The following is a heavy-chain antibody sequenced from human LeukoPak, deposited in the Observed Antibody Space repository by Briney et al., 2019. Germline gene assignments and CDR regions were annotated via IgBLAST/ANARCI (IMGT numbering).Heavy chain of an antibody. J-gene: IGHJ4*02. CDR3: ARGGGRRSWYDLDY. Sequence: GGSLRLSCAVSGFTFSNYWMSWVRQAPGKGLEWVANIKQTGNEKYYVDSVRGRFTISRDDAENSLYLQMNSLRAEDTAVYYCARGGGRRSWYDLDYWGQGTLVTVSS. CDR2: IKQTGNEK. V-gene: IGHV3-7*04. CDR1: GFTFSNYW. D-gene: IGHD6-13*01.